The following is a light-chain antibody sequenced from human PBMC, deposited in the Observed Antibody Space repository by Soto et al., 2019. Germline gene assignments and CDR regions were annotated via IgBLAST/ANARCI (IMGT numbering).Light chain of an antibody. CDR2: DAS. J-gene: IGKJ3*01. V-gene: IGKV1-33*01. CDR3: QQYDNLPPFT. CDR1: QDISNY. Sequence: DIQMTQSPSSLSASVGDRVTITCQASQDISNYLNWYQQKPGKAPKLLIYDASNLETGVPSRFSGSGSGPNFTFTISSLQPEDIATYYCQQYDNLPPFTFGPGTKVDIK.